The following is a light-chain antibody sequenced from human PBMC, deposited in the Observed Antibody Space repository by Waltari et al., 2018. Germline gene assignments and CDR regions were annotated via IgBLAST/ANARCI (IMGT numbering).Light chain of an antibody. Sequence: QAVVTQEPSLTVSPGGTVTLTCGSTSGAVTSDHYPYWFQQKPGQAPRPLITDISRRLSWPPGRFSGSLLGDKAALTLSGAQPEDEADYYCLLSYDVGRPVFGGGTKVTVL. V-gene: IGLV7-46*01. CDR2: DIS. CDR1: SGAVTSDHY. J-gene: IGLJ2*01. CDR3: LLSYDVGRPV.